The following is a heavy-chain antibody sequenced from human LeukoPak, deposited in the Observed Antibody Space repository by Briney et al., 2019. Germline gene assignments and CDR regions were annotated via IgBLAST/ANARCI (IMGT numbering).Heavy chain of an antibody. CDR1: GFTFSSYA. Sequence: GGSLRLSCAASGFTFSSYAMSWVRQAPGKGLEWVSAISGSGGSTYYADSVKGRFTISGDNSKNTLFLQMNSLRAEDTAVYYCAKDGGDYGGHWGQGTLVTVSS. D-gene: IGHD4/OR15-4a*01. V-gene: IGHV3-23*01. J-gene: IGHJ4*02. CDR2: ISGSGGST. CDR3: AKDGGDYGGH.